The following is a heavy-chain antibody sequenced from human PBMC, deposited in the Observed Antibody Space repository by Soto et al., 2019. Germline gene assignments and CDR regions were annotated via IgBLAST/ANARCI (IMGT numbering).Heavy chain of an antibody. J-gene: IGHJ4*02. CDR1: GFTFSSYA. D-gene: IGHD3-22*01. Sequence: EVPLLESGGGLVQPGGSLRLSCAASGFTFSSYAMSWVRQAPGKGLAWVSAISGSGGSTYYADSVKGRFTISRDNSMNTLYLQMNCVRDDDTAVYYCAKGETYYYDSSGHPPFDYWGQGTLVTVSS. V-gene: IGHV3-23*01. CDR3: AKGETYYYDSSGHPPFDY. CDR2: ISGSGGST.